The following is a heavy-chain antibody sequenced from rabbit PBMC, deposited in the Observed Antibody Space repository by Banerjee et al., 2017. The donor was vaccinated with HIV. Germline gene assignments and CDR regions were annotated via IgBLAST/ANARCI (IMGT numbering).Heavy chain of an antibody. CDR2: INTGSGST. V-gene: IGHV1S45*01. J-gene: IGHJ4*01. D-gene: IGHD1-1*01. CDR3: ARRSSSSGYLDL. CDR1: GFSFSRTYW. Sequence: QEQLEESGGGLVQPEGSLTLTCTASGFSFSRTYWICWVRQAPGKGLEWIGCINTGSGSTYYASWAKGRFTISKTSSTTVTLQMTSLTAADTATYFCARRSSSSGYLDLWGQGTLVTVS.